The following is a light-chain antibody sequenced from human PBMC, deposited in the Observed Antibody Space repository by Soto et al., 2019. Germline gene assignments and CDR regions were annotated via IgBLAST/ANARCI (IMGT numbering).Light chain of an antibody. CDR3: QSYDSSLSGVV. CDR2: GNS. V-gene: IGLV1-40*01. J-gene: IGLJ2*01. CDR1: SSNIGANYD. Sequence: QSVLTQPPSVSGAAGQRVTISCTWSSSNIGANYDVHWYQQLPGTAPKLLIYGNSNRPSGVPDRFSGSKSGTSASLAITGLQAEDEADYYCQSYDSSLSGVVFGGGTKLTVL.